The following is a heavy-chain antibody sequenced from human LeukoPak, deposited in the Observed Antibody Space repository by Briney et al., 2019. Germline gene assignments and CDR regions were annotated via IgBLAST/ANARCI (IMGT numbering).Heavy chain of an antibody. J-gene: IGHJ4*02. CDR3: ARDKGHFDVDY. CDR2: IYYSGNT. CDR1: GFTVSGNY. D-gene: IGHD3-9*01. V-gene: IGHV4-38-2*02. Sequence: PGGCLRLSCAASGFTVSGNYMNWVRQPPGKDLEWIGSIYYSGNTFYIPSLKSRLTISLDTSKNQFSLKLSSVTAADTAVYYCARDKGHFDVDYWGQGTLVTVSS.